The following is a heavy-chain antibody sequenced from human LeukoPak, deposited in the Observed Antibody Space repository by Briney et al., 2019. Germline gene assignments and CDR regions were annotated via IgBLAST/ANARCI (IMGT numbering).Heavy chain of an antibody. D-gene: IGHD3-22*01. CDR2: IWYDGSNK. CDR1: GFTFSSYG. J-gene: IGHJ4*02. Sequence: GGPLRLSCAASGFTFSSYGMHWVRQAPGKGLEWVAVIWYDGSNKYYADSVKGRFTISRDNSKNTLYLQMNSLRAEDTAVYYCARGQEYYYDSSGFDHWGQGTLVTVSS. CDR3: ARGQEYYYDSSGFDH. V-gene: IGHV3-33*01.